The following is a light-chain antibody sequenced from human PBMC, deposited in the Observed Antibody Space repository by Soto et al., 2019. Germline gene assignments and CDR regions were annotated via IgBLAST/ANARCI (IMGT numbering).Light chain of an antibody. CDR2: GAS. J-gene: IGKJ3*01. Sequence: EIVLTQSPGTLSLSPGERATLSCRASQSVSSSYSAWYQQKPGQAPRLLIYGASSRATGIPDRFSVSASGTDFTLTISRLEAEDFAVYYWQHYGTSALFGPGTKVDIK. V-gene: IGKV3-20*01. CDR3: QHYGTSAL. CDR1: QSVSSSY.